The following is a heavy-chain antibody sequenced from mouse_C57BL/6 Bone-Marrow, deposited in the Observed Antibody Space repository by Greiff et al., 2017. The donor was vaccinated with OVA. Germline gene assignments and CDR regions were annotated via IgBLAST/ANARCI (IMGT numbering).Heavy chain of an antibody. Sequence: EVKLMESGAELVRPGASVKLSCTASGFNIKDDYMHWVKQRPEQGLEWIGWIDPENGDPEYASTFQGKATITADTSSNTAYLQLSSLTSEDTAVYYCTTPTVAFDYWGQGTTLTVSS. CDR1: GFNIKDDY. D-gene: IGHD1-1*01. CDR3: TTPTVAFDY. V-gene: IGHV14-4*01. CDR2: IDPENGDP. J-gene: IGHJ2*01.